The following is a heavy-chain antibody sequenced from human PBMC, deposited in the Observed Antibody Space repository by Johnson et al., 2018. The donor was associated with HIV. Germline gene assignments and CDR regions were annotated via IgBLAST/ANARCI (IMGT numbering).Heavy chain of an antibody. D-gene: IGHD3-22*01. CDR1: GFTFSGSA. CDR3: TRRGYYDSSGYAFDI. J-gene: IGHJ3*02. CDR2: IRSKANSYAT. Sequence: VQLVESGGGLVQPGGSLKLSCAASGFTFSGSAMHWVRQASGKGLEWVGRIRSKANSYATAYAASVNGRFTISRDDSKNTAYLQMNSLKTEDTAVYYCTRRGYYDSSGYAFDIWGQGTMVTVSS. V-gene: IGHV3-73*02.